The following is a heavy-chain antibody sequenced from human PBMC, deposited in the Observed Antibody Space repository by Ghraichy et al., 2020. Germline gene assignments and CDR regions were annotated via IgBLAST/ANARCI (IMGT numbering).Heavy chain of an antibody. CDR2: ISWNSGSI. Sequence: GGSLRLSCAASGFTFDDYAMHWVRQAPGKGLEWVSGISWNSGSIGYADSVKGRFTISRDNAKNSLYLQMNSLRAEDTALYYCAKDHLPEPEYFDYWGQGTLVTVSS. J-gene: IGHJ4*02. V-gene: IGHV3-9*01. D-gene: IGHD5/OR15-5a*01. CDR1: GFTFDDYA. CDR3: AKDHLPEPEYFDY.